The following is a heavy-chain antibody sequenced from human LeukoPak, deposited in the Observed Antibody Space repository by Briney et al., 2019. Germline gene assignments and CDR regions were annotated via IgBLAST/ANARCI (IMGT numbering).Heavy chain of an antibody. CDR3: ARGRDCSGGSCYHALLDY. D-gene: IGHD2-15*01. CDR1: GGTFSSYA. V-gene: IGHV1-69*05. CDR2: IIPIFGTA. Sequence: SVKVSCXASGGTFSSYAISWVRQTPGQGLEWMVGIIPIFGTANYAQKFQGRVTITTDESTSTAYMELSSLRSEDTAVCYCARGRDCSGGSCYHALLDYWGQGTLVTVSS. J-gene: IGHJ4*02.